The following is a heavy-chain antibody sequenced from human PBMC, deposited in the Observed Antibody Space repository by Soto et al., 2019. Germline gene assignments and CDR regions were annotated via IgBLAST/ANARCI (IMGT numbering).Heavy chain of an antibody. J-gene: IGHJ6*02. CDR1: GFSFSSFA. CDR3: AKTRVAMIYAMSVYGMDV. V-gene: IGHV3-23*01. CDR2: ISGSADST. Sequence: EVQLLESGGGFIHPGGSLRLSCAASGFSFSSFAMNWVRKAPGKGLEWVSIISGSADSTFYEDSVKGRFTISRDNSKSTLYLQINSLRAEVTAVYYCAKTRVAMIYAMSVYGMDVWGQGTTVTVSS. D-gene: IGHD2-8*01.